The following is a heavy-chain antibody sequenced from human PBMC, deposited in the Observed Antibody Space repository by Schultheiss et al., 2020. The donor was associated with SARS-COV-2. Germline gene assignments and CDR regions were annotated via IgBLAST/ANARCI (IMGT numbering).Heavy chain of an antibody. J-gene: IGHJ3*02. V-gene: IGHV4-59*08. CDR1: GGSISSYY. D-gene: IGHD6-6*01. CDR3: ARLGSSWFAFDI. Sequence: SQTLSLTCTVSGGSISSYYWSWIRQPAGKGLEWIGYIYYSGSTNYNPSLKSRVTISVDTSKNQFSLKLSSVTAADTAVYYCARLGSSWFAFDIWGQGTMVTVSS. CDR2: IYYSGST.